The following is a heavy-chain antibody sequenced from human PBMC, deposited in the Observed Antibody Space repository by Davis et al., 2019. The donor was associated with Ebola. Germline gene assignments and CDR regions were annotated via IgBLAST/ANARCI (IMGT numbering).Heavy chain of an antibody. CDR1: GFTFSDYY. V-gene: IGHV3-11*01. CDR2: ISSSGSTI. CDR3: ASRPRGPLYYYYGMDV. D-gene: IGHD6-6*01. J-gene: IGHJ6*02. Sequence: GESLKISCAASGFTFSDYYMSWIRQAPGKGLEWVSYISSSGSTIYYADSVKGRFTISRDNAKNSLYLQMNSLRAEDTAVYYCASRPRGPLYYYYGMDVWGQGTTVTVSS.